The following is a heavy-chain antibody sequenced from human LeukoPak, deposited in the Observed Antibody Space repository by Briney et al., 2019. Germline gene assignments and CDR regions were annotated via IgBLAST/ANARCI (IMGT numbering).Heavy chain of an antibody. J-gene: IGHJ4*02. CDR2: INHGGST. Sequence: SETLSLTCAVYGGSFSGYYRSWIRQPPGKGLEWIGEINHGGSTNYNPSLKSRVTISVDTSKNQFSLKLSSVTAADTAVYYCAISPGIAVTNTPGGRYFDYWGQGTLVTVSS. CDR3: AISPGIAVTNTPGGRYFDY. D-gene: IGHD6-19*01. V-gene: IGHV4-34*01. CDR1: GGSFSGYY.